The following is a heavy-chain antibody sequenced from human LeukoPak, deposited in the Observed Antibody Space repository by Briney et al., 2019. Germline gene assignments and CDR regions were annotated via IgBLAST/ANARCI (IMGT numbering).Heavy chain of an antibody. V-gene: IGHV4-59*01. J-gene: IGHJ1*01. CDR1: GGSISSYY. CDR2: IYYSGST. Sequence: NPSETLSLTCTVSGGSISSYYWSWIRQPPGKGLEWIGYIYYSGSTNYNPSLKSRVTISVDTSKNQFSLKLSSVTAADTAVYYCARAETYYDFWSGYSPAEYFQHWGQGTLVTVSS. CDR3: ARAETYYDFWSGYSPAEYFQH. D-gene: IGHD3-3*01.